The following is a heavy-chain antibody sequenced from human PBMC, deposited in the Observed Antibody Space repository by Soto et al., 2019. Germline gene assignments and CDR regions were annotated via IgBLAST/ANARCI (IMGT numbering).Heavy chain of an antibody. CDR1: GFTFSSYW. V-gene: IGHV3-7*01. J-gene: IGHJ6*03. D-gene: IGHD6-13*01. CDR2: IKQDGSEK. Sequence: EVQLVESGGGLVQPGGSLRLSCAASGFTFSSYWMSWVRQAPGKGLEWVANIKQDGSEKYYVDSVKGRFTISRDNAKNSLYPQMNSLRADDTAVYYCARGRTGSAALYYYYMDVWGKGTTVTVS. CDR3: ARGRTGSAALYYYYMDV.